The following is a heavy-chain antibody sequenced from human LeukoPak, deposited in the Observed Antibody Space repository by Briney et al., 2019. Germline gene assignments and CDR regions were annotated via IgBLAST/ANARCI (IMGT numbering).Heavy chain of an antibody. J-gene: IGHJ6*03. CDR3: ARRYRRWGSNYYYYYMDV. CDR2: VNPNSGGT. Sequence: GASVKVSCKASGYTFTAYHIHWVRQAPGQGPEWVGWVNPNSGGTNWAQKFQGRVTMTRDTSISTAYMELSRLTSDDTAVYYCARRYRRWGSNYYYYYMDVWGEGTTVTVSS. D-gene: IGHD3-16*02. CDR1: GYTFTAYH. V-gene: IGHV1-2*02.